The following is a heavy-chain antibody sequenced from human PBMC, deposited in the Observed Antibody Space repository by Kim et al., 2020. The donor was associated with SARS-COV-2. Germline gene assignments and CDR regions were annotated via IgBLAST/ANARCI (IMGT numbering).Heavy chain of an antibody. D-gene: IGHD6-13*01. Sequence: NPSLKSRVTISVDTSKNQFSLKLSAVTAADTAVYYCARGGIAAAGQTSDYWGQGTLVTVSS. J-gene: IGHJ4*02. V-gene: IGHV4-34*01. CDR3: ARGGIAAAGQTSDY.